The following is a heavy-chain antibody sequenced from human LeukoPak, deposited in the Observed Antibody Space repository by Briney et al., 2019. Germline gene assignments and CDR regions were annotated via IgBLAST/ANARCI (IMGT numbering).Heavy chain of an antibody. D-gene: IGHD5-12*01. CDR3: AKDSLSGYDFSADY. J-gene: IGHJ4*02. CDR1: GFTFSSYA. CDR2: ISGSGGST. V-gene: IGHV3-23*01. Sequence: GGSLRLSCAASGFTFSSYAMSWVRQAPGKGLEWVSAISGSGGSTYYADSVKGRFTISRDNCKNTLYLQMNSLRAEDTAVYYCAKDSLSGYDFSADYWGQGTLVTVSS.